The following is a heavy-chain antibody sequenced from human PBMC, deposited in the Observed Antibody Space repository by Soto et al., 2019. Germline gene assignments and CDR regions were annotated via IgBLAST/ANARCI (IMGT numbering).Heavy chain of an antibody. CDR2: ISYDGSNK. J-gene: IGHJ4*02. V-gene: IGHV3-30-3*01. CDR1: GFTFSSYA. Sequence: PGGSLRLSCAASGFTFSSYAMHWVRQAPGKGLEWVAVISYDGSNKYYADSVKGRFTISRDNSKNTLYLQMNSLRAEDTAVYYCARDEAVVVPAAEMAYWGQGTLVTVSS. D-gene: IGHD2-2*01. CDR3: ARDEAVVVPAAEMAY.